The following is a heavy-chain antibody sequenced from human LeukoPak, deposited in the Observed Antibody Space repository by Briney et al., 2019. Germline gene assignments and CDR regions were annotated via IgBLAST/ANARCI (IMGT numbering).Heavy chain of an antibody. Sequence: GASVKVSCKASGYTFTSYYMHLVRQAPGQGLEWMGIINPSGGSTSYAQKFQCRVTMTREISTRTVYMELSSLRSKDTAVYYCPRGAHGSVVDYWGQGTLVTVSS. D-gene: IGHD1-14*01. J-gene: IGHJ4*02. V-gene: IGHV1-46*01. CDR2: INPSGGST. CDR1: GYTFTSYY. CDR3: PRGAHGSVVDY.